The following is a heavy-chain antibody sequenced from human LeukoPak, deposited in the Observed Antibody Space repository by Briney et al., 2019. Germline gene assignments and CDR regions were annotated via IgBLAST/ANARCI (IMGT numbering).Heavy chain of an antibody. CDR1: GYSFPTYW. CDR2: IYPGDSDT. D-gene: IGHD4-23*01. J-gene: IGHJ2*01. V-gene: IGHV5-51*01. CDR3: AKSLQGGGYWYFDL. Sequence: GESLKISCRGSGYSFPTYWIDWVRQMPGKGLEWMGIIYPGDSDTRYSPSFQGQVTISADKSTNTAFLQWDSLKASDTAIYYCAKSLQGGGYWYFDLWGRGTLVTVSS.